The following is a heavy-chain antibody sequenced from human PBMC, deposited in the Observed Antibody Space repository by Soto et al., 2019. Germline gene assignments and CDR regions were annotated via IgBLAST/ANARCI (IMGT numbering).Heavy chain of an antibody. D-gene: IGHD2-15*01. J-gene: IGHJ3*02. V-gene: IGHV3-23*01. Sequence: EVQLLESGGGLVQPGGSLRLSCAASGFTFSGYAIIWVRQAPGKGLEWVSTISGGGDGTYYADSVKGRFTISRDNSRDTLYLRMSSLRTEDKAVYYCERKGPGSITTYWSGGGCHYALDIWGQGTMVTVS. CDR2: ISGGGDGT. CDR3: ERKGPGSITTYWSGGGCHYALDI. CDR1: GFTFSGYA.